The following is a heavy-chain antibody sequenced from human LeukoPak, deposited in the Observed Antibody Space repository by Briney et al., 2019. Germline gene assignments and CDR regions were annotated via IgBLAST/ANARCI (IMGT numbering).Heavy chain of an antibody. CDR2: ISSSSSYI. V-gene: IGHV3-21*01. Sequence: GRSLRLSCAASGFTFDDYAMHWVRQAPGKGLEWVSSISSSSSYIYYADSVKGRFTISRDNAKNSLYLQMNSLRAEDTAVYYCARDSYYYGSGSYYEYYFDYWGQGTLVTVSS. D-gene: IGHD3-10*01. CDR3: ARDSYYYGSGSYYEYYFDY. J-gene: IGHJ4*02. CDR1: GFTFDDYA.